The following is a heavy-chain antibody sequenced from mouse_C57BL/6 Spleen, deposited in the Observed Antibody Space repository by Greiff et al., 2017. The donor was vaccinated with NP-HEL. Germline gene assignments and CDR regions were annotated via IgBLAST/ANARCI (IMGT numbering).Heavy chain of an antibody. CDR1: GYSFTSYY. J-gene: IGHJ3*01. D-gene: IGHD1-1*02. V-gene: IGHV1-66*01. CDR2: IYPGSGNT. CDR3: ARGDYLFAY. Sequence: VKLVESGPELVKPGASVKISCKSSGYSFTSYYIHWVKQRPGQGLEWIGWIYPGSGNTKYNEKFKGKATLTADTSSSTAYMQLSSLTSEDSAVYYCARGDYLFAYWGQGTLVTVSA.